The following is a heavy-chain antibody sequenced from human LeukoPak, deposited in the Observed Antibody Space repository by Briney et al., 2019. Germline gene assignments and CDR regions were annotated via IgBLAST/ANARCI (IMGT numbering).Heavy chain of an antibody. J-gene: IGHJ4*02. Sequence: GGTLRLSCAASAFTFSNACMSWVRQAPGKGLEWVGRVKSKTDGGATDYASPVKGRFTISRDESKNTLYLKMNSLKTEDTAVYYCTAEGIAVAAAVNYWGQGTLVTVSS. CDR3: TAEGIAVAAAVNY. D-gene: IGHD6-19*01. CDR2: VKSKTDGGAT. CDR1: AFTFSNAC. V-gene: IGHV3-15*01.